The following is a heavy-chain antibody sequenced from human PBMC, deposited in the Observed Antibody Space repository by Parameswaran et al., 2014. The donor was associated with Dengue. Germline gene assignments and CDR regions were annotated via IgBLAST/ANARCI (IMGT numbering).Heavy chain of an antibody. D-gene: IGHD6-19*01. Sequence: VRQMPGKGLEWMGIIYPGDSDIRYSPSFQGQVTISADKSISTAYLQWSSLKASDTAMYYCARLVYSSGWYGSHWGQEPWSPSPQ. CDR2: IYPGDSDI. V-gene: IGHV5-51*01. J-gene: IGHJ4*01. CDR3: ARLVYSSGWYGSH.